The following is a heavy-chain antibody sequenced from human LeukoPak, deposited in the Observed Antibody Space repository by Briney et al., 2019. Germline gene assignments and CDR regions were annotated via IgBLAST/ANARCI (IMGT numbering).Heavy chain of an antibody. J-gene: IGHJ6*02. CDR2: INHSGST. D-gene: IGHD2-15*01. V-gene: IGHV4-34*01. CDR3: ARTVVAATPYYYYGMDV. CDR1: GGSFSGYY. Sequence: PSETLSLTCAVYGGSFSGYYWSWIRQPPGKGLEWIGEINHSGSTNYNPSLKSRVTISVDTSKNQFSLKLSSVTAADTAVYYCARTVVAATPYYYYGMDVWGQGTTVTVSS.